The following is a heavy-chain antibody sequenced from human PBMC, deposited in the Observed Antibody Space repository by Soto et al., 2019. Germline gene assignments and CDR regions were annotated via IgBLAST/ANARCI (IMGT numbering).Heavy chain of an antibody. Sequence: GSLRLSCAASGFTFGSYWMSWVRQAPGKGLEWLATIKWDASEKKYVDSVKGRFTMSRDNAKNSLYLQMDSLRAEDTAVYYCAREDSIIIPAVSDFWGQGTLVTVSS. D-gene: IGHD2-2*01. CDR1: GFTFGSYW. V-gene: IGHV3-7*01. J-gene: IGHJ4*02. CDR3: AREDSIIIPAVSDF. CDR2: IKWDASEK.